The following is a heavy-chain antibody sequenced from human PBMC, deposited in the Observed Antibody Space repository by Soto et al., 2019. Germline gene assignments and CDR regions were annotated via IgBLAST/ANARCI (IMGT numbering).Heavy chain of an antibody. V-gene: IGHV4-61*01. CDR3: ARDPLVYSSSQFSDQ. J-gene: IGHJ4*02. D-gene: IGHD6-6*01. CDR1: GASRSSGSHY. CDR2: IYYSGST. Sequence: SDRCCVAGASRSSGSHYCSWIRQSPGKGLEWIGFIYYSGSTNYNPSLKSRVTISVDTSKNQFSLKVSSVTAADTAVYFCARDPLVYSSSQFSDQRGQGTLVTVSS.